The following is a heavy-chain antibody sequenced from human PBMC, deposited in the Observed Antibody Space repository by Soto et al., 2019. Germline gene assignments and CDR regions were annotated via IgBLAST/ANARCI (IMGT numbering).Heavy chain of an antibody. CDR2: IKQDGSEK. J-gene: IGHJ6*03. CDR3: AKQVSYFSRHS. CDR1: GFIFSNYY. D-gene: IGHD1-26*01. V-gene: IGHV3-7*01. Sequence: GGSLRISCAASGFIFSNYYMSWVRQAPGKGLERVANIKQDGSEKYYVDSVRGRFTISRDNAKNSLYLQMNSLRAEDTAVYYWAKQVSYFSRHSWGKGPPVTAS.